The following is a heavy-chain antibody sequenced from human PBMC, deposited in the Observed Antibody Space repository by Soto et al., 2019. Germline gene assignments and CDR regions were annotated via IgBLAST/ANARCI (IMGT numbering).Heavy chain of an antibody. D-gene: IGHD1-7*01. CDR1: GGTFSSYA. CDR3: ARKALGNWNYVGCGAFDI. Sequence: SVKVSCKASGGTFSSYAISWVRQAPGQGLEWMGVIIPMFGTANYAQKFQGRVTITADESTSTAYMELSSLRSEDTAVYYCARKALGNWNYVGCGAFDIWGQGTMVTVSS. J-gene: IGHJ3*02. CDR2: IIPMFGTA. V-gene: IGHV1-69*13.